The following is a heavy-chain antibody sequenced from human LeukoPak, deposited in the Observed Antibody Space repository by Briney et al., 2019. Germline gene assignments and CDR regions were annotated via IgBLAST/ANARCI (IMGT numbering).Heavy chain of an antibody. CDR3: ARSWNYGPWYFDL. CDR2: VNPNSGGT. Sequence: ASVKVSCKASGGTFSSYAISWVRQAPGQGLEWMGRVNPNSGGTNYAQKFQGRVTMTRDTSISTAYMELSRLRSDDTAVYYCARSWNYGPWYFDLWGRGTLVTVSS. D-gene: IGHD1-7*01. CDR1: GGTFSSYA. J-gene: IGHJ2*01. V-gene: IGHV1-2*06.